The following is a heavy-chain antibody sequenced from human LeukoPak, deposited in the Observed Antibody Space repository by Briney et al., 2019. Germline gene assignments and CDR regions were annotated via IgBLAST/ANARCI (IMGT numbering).Heavy chain of an antibody. Sequence: SVKVSCKASGGTFSSYTISWVRQAPGQGLEWMGRIIPILGIANYAQKFQGRVTITADKSTSTAYMELSSLRSEDTAVYYCARDRGYCSGGSCYVGNWGQGTLITVSS. V-gene: IGHV1-69*04. CDR3: ARDRGYCSGGSCYVGN. CDR2: IIPILGIA. D-gene: IGHD2-15*01. J-gene: IGHJ4*02. CDR1: GGTFSSYT.